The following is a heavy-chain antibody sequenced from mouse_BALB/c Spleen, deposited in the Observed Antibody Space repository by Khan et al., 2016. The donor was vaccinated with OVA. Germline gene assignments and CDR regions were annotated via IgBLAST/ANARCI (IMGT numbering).Heavy chain of an antibody. Sequence: QVQLKQSGPGLVQPSQSLSITCTVSGFSLTTYGVHWVRQSPEKGLEWLGVIWSGGSTDYNAAFISRLSISKDISKRQVFFKMNSLQVNDTAIYYWDRNYEYDEGLAYWGQGTLVTVSA. J-gene: IGHJ3*01. CDR3: DRNYEYDEGLAY. D-gene: IGHD2-4*01. V-gene: IGHV2-2*02. CDR1: GFSLTTYG. CDR2: IWSGGST.